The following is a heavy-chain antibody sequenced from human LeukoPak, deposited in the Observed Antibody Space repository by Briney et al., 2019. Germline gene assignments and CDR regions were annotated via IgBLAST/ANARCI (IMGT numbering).Heavy chain of an antibody. CDR1: GYIFTGYY. Sequence: ASVKVSCKASGYIFTGYYMHWVRQAPGQGLEWMGWINPNSGGTNYAQKFQGRVTMTGDTSISTAYMELSRLRSDDTAVYYCARNIVVVPAPYYYGMDVWGQGTTVTVSS. V-gene: IGHV1-2*02. J-gene: IGHJ6*02. CDR2: INPNSGGT. CDR3: ARNIVVVPAPYYYGMDV. D-gene: IGHD2-2*01.